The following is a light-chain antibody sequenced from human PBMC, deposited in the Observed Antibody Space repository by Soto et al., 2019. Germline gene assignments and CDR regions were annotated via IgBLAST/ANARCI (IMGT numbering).Light chain of an antibody. Sequence: QSVLTQPPSASGTPGQRVTISCSGSSSNIGINAVNWYQQLPGTAPKLLMYYNNQRPSGVPDRVSGSKSGTSASLAISGLQSDDEADYYCASWDDSLNGLLFGTGTKVTVL. J-gene: IGLJ1*01. CDR1: SSNIGINA. V-gene: IGLV1-44*01. CDR3: ASWDDSLNGLL. CDR2: YNN.